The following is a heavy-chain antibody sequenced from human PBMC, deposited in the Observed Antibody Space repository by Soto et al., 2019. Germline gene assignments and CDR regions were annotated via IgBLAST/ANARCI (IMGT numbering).Heavy chain of an antibody. CDR3: TGGFDLMAPRLDY. V-gene: IGHV3-73*01. Sequence: EVQLVESGGGLVQPGGSLKLSCAASGFTFSGSAMHWVRQASGKGLEWVGRIRSKANSYATAYAASVKGRFTISRDDSKNTAYLQMNSLKTEDTAVYYCTGGFDLMAPRLDYWGQGTLVTVSS. CDR1: GFTFSGSA. D-gene: IGHD5-12*01. J-gene: IGHJ4*02. CDR2: IRSKANSYAT.